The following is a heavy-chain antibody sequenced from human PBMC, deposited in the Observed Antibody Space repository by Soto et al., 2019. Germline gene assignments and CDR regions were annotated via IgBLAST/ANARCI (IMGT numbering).Heavy chain of an antibody. CDR1: GFTFSSYA. Sequence: GGSLRLSCAASGFTFSSYAMSRVRQAPGKGLEWVSAISGSGGSTYYADSVKGRFTISRDNSKNTLYLQMNSLRAEDTAVYYCAKDYGTTQSPRAAELDYWGQGTLVTVSS. CDR3: AKDYGTTQSPRAAELDY. J-gene: IGHJ4*02. CDR2: ISGSGGST. D-gene: IGHD6-13*01. V-gene: IGHV3-23*01.